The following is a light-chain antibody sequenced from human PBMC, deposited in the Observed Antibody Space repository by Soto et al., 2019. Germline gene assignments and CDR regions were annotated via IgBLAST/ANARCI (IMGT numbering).Light chain of an antibody. V-gene: IGKV3-20*01. Sequence: EIVLTQSPGTLSLSPGERATLSCRASQSVSSSSLAWYQQKPGQAPSLLIYGASTRATGIPDRFSGSGSGTDFPLTISRLEPEDFAVYYCQHYGSSPRYTFGQGTKLEIK. CDR1: QSVSSSS. CDR2: GAS. CDR3: QHYGSSPRYT. J-gene: IGKJ2*01.